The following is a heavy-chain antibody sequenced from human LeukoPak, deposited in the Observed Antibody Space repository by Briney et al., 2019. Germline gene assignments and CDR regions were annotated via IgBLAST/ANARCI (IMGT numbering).Heavy chain of an antibody. D-gene: IGHD3-22*01. J-gene: IGHJ3*02. CDR2: IYYSGST. CDR3: ASVNYYDSSGYYYDAFDI. Sequence: SETLSLTCTVSGGSISSSSYYWGWIRQPPGKGLEWIGSIYYSGSTYYNPSLKSRVTISVDTSKNQFSLKLSSVTAADTAVYYCASVNYYDSSGYYYDAFDIWGRGTMATVSS. V-gene: IGHV4-39*07. CDR1: GGSISSSSYY.